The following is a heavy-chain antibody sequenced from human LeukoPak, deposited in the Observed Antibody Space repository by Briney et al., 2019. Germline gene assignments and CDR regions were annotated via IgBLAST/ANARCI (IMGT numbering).Heavy chain of an antibody. CDR2: ISYDGSNK. CDR3: ARGDSSGWYRWGGPFDY. V-gene: IGHV3-30*04. Sequence: GGSLRLSCAASGFTFSSYAMHWVRQAPGKGLEWVAVISYDGSNKYYADSVKGRFTISRDNSKNTLYLQMNSLRAEDTAVYYCARGDSSGWYRWGGPFDYWGQGTLVTVSS. D-gene: IGHD6-19*01. J-gene: IGHJ4*02. CDR1: GFTFSSYA.